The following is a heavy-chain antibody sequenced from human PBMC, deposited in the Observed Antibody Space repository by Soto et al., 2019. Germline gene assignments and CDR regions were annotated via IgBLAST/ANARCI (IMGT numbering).Heavy chain of an antibody. CDR2: ISGSGGST. CDR1: GFTFSNYA. CDR3: AKEFYEVKGFFDY. J-gene: IGHJ4*02. Sequence: EVPLLESGGGLVQPGGSLRLSCAASGFTFSNYAMSWVRQAPGKGLEWVSAISGSGGSTYYADSVKGRFTISRDNSKSTLSLQMNSLRAEDTAVYRCAKEFYEVKGFFDYWGQGTLVTVSS. V-gene: IGHV3-23*01. D-gene: IGHD3-16*01.